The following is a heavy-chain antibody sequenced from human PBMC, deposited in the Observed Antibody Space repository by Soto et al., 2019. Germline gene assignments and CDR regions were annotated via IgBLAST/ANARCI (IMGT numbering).Heavy chain of an antibody. CDR3: ARDHIELMRYAMIDA. CDR2: VSGSSGAT. CDR1: GFVFSTHA. D-gene: IGHD2-8*01. V-gene: IGHV3-23*01. Sequence: GGSLRLSCTASGFVFSTHAMNWVRQAPGKGLEWVSGVSGSSGATYYADSVKGRFTISRDNAKNTLYLKMNSLRGEETAVYHCARDHIELMRYAMIDAWGQGTLVTVSS. J-gene: IGHJ4*02.